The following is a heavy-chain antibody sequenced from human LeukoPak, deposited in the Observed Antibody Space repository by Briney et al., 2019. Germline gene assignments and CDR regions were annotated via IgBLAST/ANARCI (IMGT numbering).Heavy chain of an antibody. CDR2: IIPNSGAT. J-gene: IGHJ3*02. CDR3: ERGISGGFDI. V-gene: IGHV1-2*06. Sequence: ASVKVSCKPSGYIFTAYHLHWVRQAPGQGLEWMGRIIPNSGATNYAQNFQGRVTMTRDTSISTAYMELSRLSPDDTAVYYCERGISGGFDIWGQGTKVTVSS. D-gene: IGHD2-21*01. CDR1: GYIFTAYH.